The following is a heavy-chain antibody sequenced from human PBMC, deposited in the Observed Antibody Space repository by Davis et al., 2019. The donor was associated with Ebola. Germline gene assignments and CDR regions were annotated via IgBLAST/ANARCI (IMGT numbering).Heavy chain of an antibody. CDR3: ARALTGTTDY. CDR1: GYTFTKYA. D-gene: IGHD1-7*01. Sequence: ASVKVSCKASGYTFTKYAINWVRQAPGQGLEWMGWINTNSGNPTYAQGFTGRYVFSLYTSVSTAYLQISSLKSEDTAVYYCARALTGTTDYWGQGTLVTVSS. V-gene: IGHV7-4-1*02. J-gene: IGHJ4*02. CDR2: INTNSGNP.